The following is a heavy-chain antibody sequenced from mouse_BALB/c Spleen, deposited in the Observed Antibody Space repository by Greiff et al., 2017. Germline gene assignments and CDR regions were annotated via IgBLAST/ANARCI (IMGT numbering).Heavy chain of an antibody. CDR1: GYTFTSYW. J-gene: IGHJ3*01. CDR2: INPSTGYT. D-gene: IGHD2-4*01. V-gene: IGHV1-7*01. CDR3: ARSSTMITTGFAY. Sequence: VKLMESGAELAKPGASVKMSCKASGYTFTSYWMHWVKQRPGQGLEWIGYINPSTGYTEYNQKFKDKATLTADKSSSTAYMQLSSLTSEDSAVYYCARSSTMITTGFAYWGQGTLVTVSA.